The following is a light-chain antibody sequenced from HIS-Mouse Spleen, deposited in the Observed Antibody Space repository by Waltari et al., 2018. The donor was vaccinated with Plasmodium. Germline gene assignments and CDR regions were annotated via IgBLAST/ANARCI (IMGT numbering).Light chain of an antibody. CDR1: QGISSD. CDR2: AAS. J-gene: IGKJ2*01. CDR3: QQYYSFPYT. V-gene: IGKV1D-8*02. Sequence: AIWMTQSPSLLSASTGDRVTISCRMRQGISSDLAWYQQKPGKAPELLIYAASTLQKGVPSRFSGCGSGTDFTLTISCLQTEDFATYYCQQYYSFPYTFGQGTKLEIK.